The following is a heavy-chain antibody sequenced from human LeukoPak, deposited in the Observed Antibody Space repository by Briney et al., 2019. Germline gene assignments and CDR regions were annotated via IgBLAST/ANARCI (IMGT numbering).Heavy chain of an antibody. CDR2: ISGSGSST. Sequence: PGGSLRLSCAASGFTFSTYAMSWVRQAPGKGLEWVSVISGSGSSTYYADSVKGRFTISRDNSKNTLYLQMNSLRAEDTAVYYCARDLNYGDYNWFDPWGQGTLVTVSS. V-gene: IGHV3-23*01. CDR1: GFTFSTYA. J-gene: IGHJ5*02. D-gene: IGHD4-17*01. CDR3: ARDLNYGDYNWFDP.